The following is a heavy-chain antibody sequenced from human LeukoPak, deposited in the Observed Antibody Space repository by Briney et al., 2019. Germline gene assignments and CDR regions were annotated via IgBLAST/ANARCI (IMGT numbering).Heavy chain of an antibody. D-gene: IGHD5-18*01. CDR1: GYTFTSYY. Sequence: GASVKVSCKASGYTFTSYYIHWVRQAPGQGLEWVGLFNPDTGGAKYAQKFQGRVTMTRDTSISTAYMELSRLTSDDTAVYFCARGEELWFDYWGQGTLVTVSS. CDR3: ARGEELWFDY. CDR2: FNPDTGGA. V-gene: IGHV1-2*02. J-gene: IGHJ4*02.